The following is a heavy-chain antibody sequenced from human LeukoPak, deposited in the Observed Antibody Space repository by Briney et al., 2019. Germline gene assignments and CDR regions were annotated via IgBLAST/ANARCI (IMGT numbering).Heavy chain of an antibody. V-gene: IGHV4-4*07. CDR3: ARGIADPYSFDS. Sequence: PSETLSLTCTVSGGSINFYYWSWIRQPAGKGLEWIGRIYSTGSTNYSPSLKSRVAMSVDKSKNQFSLNLSSVTAADTAVYYCARGIADPYSFDSWGQGTLVTVSS. D-gene: IGHD6-13*01. CDR2: IYSTGST. CDR1: GGSINFYY. J-gene: IGHJ4*02.